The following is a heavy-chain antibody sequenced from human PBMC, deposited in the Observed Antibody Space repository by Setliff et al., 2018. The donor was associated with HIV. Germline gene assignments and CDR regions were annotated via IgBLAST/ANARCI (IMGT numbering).Heavy chain of an antibody. CDR3: ARYGADYHFRSGTHPFDI. D-gene: IGHD3-3*01. CDR2: INTNTGSP. V-gene: IGHV7-4-1*02. Sequence: GASVKVSCKASGYNFDTYPINWIRQAPGQGPEWMGWINTNTGSPRFAQGFRGRFGFSLDASVTTTYLHIKDLKAEYIAVYYCARYGADYHFRSGTHPFDICGQGTLVTVSS. CDR1: GYNFDTYP. J-gene: IGHJ4*02.